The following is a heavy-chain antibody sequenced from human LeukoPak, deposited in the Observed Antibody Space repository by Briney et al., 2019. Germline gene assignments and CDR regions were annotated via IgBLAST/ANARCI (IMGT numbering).Heavy chain of an antibody. CDR3: ARVVKGRQSSSWFYYYYYMDV. Sequence: SETLSLTCAVYGGSFSGYYWSWIRQPPGKGLEWIGEINHSGSTNCNPSLKSRVTISVDTSKNQFSLKLSSVTAADTAVYYCARVVKGRQSSSWFYYYYYMDVWGKGTTVTVSS. V-gene: IGHV4-34*01. J-gene: IGHJ6*03. D-gene: IGHD6-13*01. CDR2: INHSGST. CDR1: GGSFSGYY.